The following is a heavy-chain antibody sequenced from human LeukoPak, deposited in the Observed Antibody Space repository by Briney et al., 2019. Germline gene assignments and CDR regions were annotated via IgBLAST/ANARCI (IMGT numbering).Heavy chain of an antibody. Sequence: PSETLSLTCTVSGGSMSPYHWSWIRQPPGKGLEWTGYIYYSGSTNYDPSLKSRVTISVDTSKNQFSLKLSSVTAADTAMYYCARAVSGRFDYWGQGTLVTVSS. D-gene: IGHD6-19*01. V-gene: IGHV4-59*08. CDR1: GGSMSPYH. CDR2: IYYSGST. J-gene: IGHJ4*02. CDR3: ARAVSGRFDY.